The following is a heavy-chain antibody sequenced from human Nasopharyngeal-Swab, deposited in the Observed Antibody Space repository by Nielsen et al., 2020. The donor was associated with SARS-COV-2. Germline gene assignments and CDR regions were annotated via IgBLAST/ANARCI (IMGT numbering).Heavy chain of an antibody. CDR2: ISSSSSTP. CDR3: EGDIAIVGAALEN. V-gene: IGHV3-48*02. CDR1: EFTMSRNG. D-gene: IGHD1-26*01. J-gene: IGHJ4*02. Sequence: GESPKTSRAALEFTMSRNGMHWVRQAPGKGVEWVAYISSSSSTPYYADSVKGRFTISRDNHKNSLHLQMNSLRDEDKDLYYCEGDIAIVGAALENWGQGTLVTVSS.